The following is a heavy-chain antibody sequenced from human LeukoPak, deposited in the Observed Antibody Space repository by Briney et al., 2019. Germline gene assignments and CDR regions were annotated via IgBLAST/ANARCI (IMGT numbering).Heavy chain of an antibody. Sequence: SETLSLTCTVSGGSISSDYWTWIRQPPGKGLEWIGNIYYTGSTNYNPSLQNRVTISVDTSKNQFSLKLSSVTAADTAVYYCARESEEAGYCSSTSCLNDAFDIWGQGTMVTVSS. CDR3: ARESEEAGYCSSTSCLNDAFDI. CDR1: GGSISSDY. D-gene: IGHD2-2*01. J-gene: IGHJ3*02. V-gene: IGHV4-59*12. CDR2: IYYTGST.